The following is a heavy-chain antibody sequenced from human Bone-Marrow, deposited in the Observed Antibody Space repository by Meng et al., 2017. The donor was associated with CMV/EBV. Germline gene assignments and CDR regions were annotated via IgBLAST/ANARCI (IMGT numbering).Heavy chain of an antibody. CDR3: ARDGDYYDSSGPFFGYYFDY. CDR1: GFTFSDYY. D-gene: IGHD3-22*01. Sequence: GGSLRLSCAASGFTFSDYYMSWIRQAPGKGLEWVAVISYDGSNKYYADSVKGRFTISRDNSKNTLYLQMNSLRAEDTAVYYCARDGDYYDSSGPFFGYYFDYWGQGTLVTVSS. CDR2: ISYDGSNK. J-gene: IGHJ4*02. V-gene: IGHV3-30-3*01.